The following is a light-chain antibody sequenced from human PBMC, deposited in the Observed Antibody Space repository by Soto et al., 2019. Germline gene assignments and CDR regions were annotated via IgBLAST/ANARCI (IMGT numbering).Light chain of an antibody. V-gene: IGKV1-5*03. Sequence: DIQMTQSPSALSSCVGDRVIITCRASQNITNWLAWYQQRPGKAPELLIYTASVLESGVPSRFSGSGSGTEFALTISSLQPDDLATYHCPQYHSYPLTIGGGIKVDIX. J-gene: IGKJ4*01. CDR3: PQYHSYPLT. CDR2: TAS. CDR1: QNITNW.